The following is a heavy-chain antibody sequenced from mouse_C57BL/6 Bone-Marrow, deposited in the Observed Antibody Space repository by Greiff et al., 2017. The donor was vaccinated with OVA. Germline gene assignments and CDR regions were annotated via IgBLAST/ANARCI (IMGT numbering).Heavy chain of an antibody. D-gene: IGHD2-4*01. Sequence: VQLQQPGAELVMPGASVKLSCKASGYTFTSYWMHWVKQRPGQGLEWIGEIDPSDSYTNYNQKFKGKSTLTVDKSSSTAYMQLSSLTSEDSAVYYCARGYDYDAWFAYWGQETLVTVSA. CDR2: IDPSDSYT. CDR3: ARGYDYDAWFAY. V-gene: IGHV1-69*01. J-gene: IGHJ3*01. CDR1: GYTFTSYW.